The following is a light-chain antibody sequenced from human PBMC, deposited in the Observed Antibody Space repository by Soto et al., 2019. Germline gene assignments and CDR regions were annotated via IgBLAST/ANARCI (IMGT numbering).Light chain of an antibody. J-gene: IGKJ1*01. CDR1: QSISSW. CDR3: QQYNRYWT. V-gene: IGKV1-5*01. Sequence: DIQMTQSPSPLSASVGDRVTITCRASQSISSWLAWYQQKPGKAPKLLIYDVSSLESGVPSRFSGSGSETEFTLTISSLFPDDFATYYCQQYNRYWTFGQGTKVDIK. CDR2: DVS.